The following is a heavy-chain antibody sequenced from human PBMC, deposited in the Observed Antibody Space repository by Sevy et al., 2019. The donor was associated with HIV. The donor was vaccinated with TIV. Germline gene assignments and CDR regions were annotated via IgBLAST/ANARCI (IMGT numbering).Heavy chain of an antibody. CDR2: IKQDGTDK. V-gene: IGHV3-7*01. D-gene: IGHD3-16*02. Sequence: GGSLRLSCAASGFTFATYWMTWVRQAPGEGLEWVAYIKQDGTDKYYIDSVEGRFTISRDNGKNSLYLHMSGLRAEDTAVYYCARALADWGSFRYSSWGRGTLVTVSS. J-gene: IGHJ4*02. CDR3: ARALADWGSFRYSS. CDR1: GFTFATYW.